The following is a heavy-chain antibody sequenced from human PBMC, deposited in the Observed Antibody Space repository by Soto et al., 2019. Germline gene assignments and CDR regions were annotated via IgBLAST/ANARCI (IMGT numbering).Heavy chain of an antibody. CDR2: ISSSSSYI. J-gene: IGHJ5*02. CDR3: ARVKSRIQDNWFDP. Sequence: EVQLVESGGGLVKPGGSLKLSCAASGFTFSSYSMNWVRQAPGKGLEWVSSISSSSSYIYYADSVKGRFTISRDNAKNSLYLQMNSLRAEDTAVYYCARVKSRIQDNWFDPWGQGTLVTVSS. D-gene: IGHD5-18*01. CDR1: GFTFSSYS. V-gene: IGHV3-21*01.